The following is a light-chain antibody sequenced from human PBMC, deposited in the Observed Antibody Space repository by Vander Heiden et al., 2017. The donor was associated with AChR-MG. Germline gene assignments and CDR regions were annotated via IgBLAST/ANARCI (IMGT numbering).Light chain of an antibody. CDR2: SNN. J-gene: IGLJ2*01. CDR1: SSNIGSNT. V-gene: IGLV1-44*01. CDR3: AAWDDSLKGV. Sequence: QSVLTQPPSASGTPGQRVTISCSGSSSNIGSNTVNWYQQLPATAPKLLIYSNNQRPSGVPDRFSGSKSGTSASLAISGLQSEDEADYYCAAWDDSLKGVFGGGTKLTVL.